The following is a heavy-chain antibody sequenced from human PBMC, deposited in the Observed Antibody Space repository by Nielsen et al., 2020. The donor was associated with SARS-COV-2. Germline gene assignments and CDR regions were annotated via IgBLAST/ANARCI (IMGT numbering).Heavy chain of an antibody. CDR2: MNPNSGNT. Sequence: ASVKVSCKASGYTFNSYDINWVRQATGQGLEWMGWMNPNSGNTGYEQKFQGRVTMTRNTSISTAYMELSSLRSEDTAVYYCARAKRYSSSWTDYWGQGTLVTVSS. V-gene: IGHV1-8*01. J-gene: IGHJ4*02. D-gene: IGHD6-13*01. CDR3: ARAKRYSSSWTDY. CDR1: GYTFNSYD.